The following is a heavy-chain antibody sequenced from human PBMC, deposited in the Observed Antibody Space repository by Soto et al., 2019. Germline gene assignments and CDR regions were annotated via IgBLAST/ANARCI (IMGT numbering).Heavy chain of an antibody. CDR2: ISGSGGGT. CDR3: AKGSSGWYERFDY. D-gene: IGHD6-19*01. J-gene: IGHJ4*02. Sequence: EVQLLESGGGLVQPGGSLRLSCEASGFTFSGNAMGWVRQAPGRGRRWVSAISGSGGGTYYADSVKGRFTISRDNSKNTLYLQMNSLRAEDTAVYYCAKGSSGWYERFDYWGQGTLVTVSS. V-gene: IGHV3-23*01. CDR1: GFTFSGNA.